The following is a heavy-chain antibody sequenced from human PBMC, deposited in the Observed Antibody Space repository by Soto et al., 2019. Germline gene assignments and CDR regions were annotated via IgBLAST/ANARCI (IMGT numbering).Heavy chain of an antibody. Sequence: QVQVVQSGGEVKKPGASVKVSCKASGYTFTSYGISWVRQAPGQGLEWMGWISAHNGNTKYAPKFQGRVTLTTDTSTSTAYMELRSLRSDDTAVYYCERDTQIFDYWGQGTLVTVSS. V-gene: IGHV1-18*04. J-gene: IGHJ4*01. CDR1: GYTFTSYG. CDR2: ISAHNGNT. CDR3: ERDTQIFDY.